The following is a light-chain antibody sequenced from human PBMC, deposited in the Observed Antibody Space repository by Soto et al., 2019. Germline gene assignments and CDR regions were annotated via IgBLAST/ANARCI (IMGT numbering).Light chain of an antibody. V-gene: IGKV4-1*01. Sequence: DIVMTQSPDSLAVSLGERATINCKSSQSVLHSSSITKYLAWYQQKPGQPPKLLIYWASTRESGVPDRFSGSGSGTDFTLTISSLQAEDVGVYYCQQYYSTPITFGQGTRLEIK. J-gene: IGKJ5*01. CDR3: QQYYSTPIT. CDR2: WAS. CDR1: QSVLHSSSITKY.